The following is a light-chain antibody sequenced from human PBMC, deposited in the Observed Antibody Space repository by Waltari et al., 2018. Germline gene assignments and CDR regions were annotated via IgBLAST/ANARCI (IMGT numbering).Light chain of an antibody. V-gene: IGLV4-69*01. CDR1: SGHSSTV. CDR2: VNSDGSH. J-gene: IGLJ3*02. Sequence: QLVLTQSPSASASLGASVKNTCTLTSGHSSTVIAWLLQQPEKGPRYLMKVNSDGSHRKGDEIPDRFSGSSSGAERYLTISNLQSEDEADYYCQTGGHGTWVFGGGTKLTVL. CDR3: QTGGHGTWV.